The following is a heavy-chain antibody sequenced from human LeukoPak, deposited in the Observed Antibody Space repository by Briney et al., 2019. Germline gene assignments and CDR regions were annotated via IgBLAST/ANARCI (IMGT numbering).Heavy chain of an antibody. D-gene: IGHD2-21*01. V-gene: IGHV3-66*01. CDR1: GFTFSDYY. J-gene: IGHJ4*02. Sequence: GGSLRLSCAASGFTFSDYYMSWIRQAPGKGLEWVSVIYSGGSTYYADSVKGRFTISRDNSKNTLYLQMNSLRAEDTAVYYCARVFVVNEYYFDYWGQGTLVTVSS. CDR2: IYSGGST. CDR3: ARVFVVNEYYFDY.